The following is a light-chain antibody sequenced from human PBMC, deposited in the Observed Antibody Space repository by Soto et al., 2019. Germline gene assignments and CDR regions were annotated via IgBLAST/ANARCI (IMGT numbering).Light chain of an antibody. CDR1: QSISTW. CDR3: QQYSSYWT. V-gene: IGKV1-5*03. Sequence: DIQMTQSPSTLSASVGDRVTITCRAGQSISTWLAWYQQKPGKAPKLLIYQASILESGVPLRFSGSGSGTEFTLTISSLQPDDFATYFCQQYSSYWTFGQGTKVDIK. J-gene: IGKJ1*01. CDR2: QAS.